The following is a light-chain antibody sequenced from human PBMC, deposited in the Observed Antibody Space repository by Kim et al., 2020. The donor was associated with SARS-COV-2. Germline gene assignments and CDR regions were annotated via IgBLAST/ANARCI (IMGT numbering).Light chain of an antibody. CDR2: EVT. CDR3: NSYAGNNVLV. J-gene: IGLJ3*02. Sequence: QSALTQPPSASGSPGQSVTISCTGTSSDVGGYNYVSWYQHHPGKAPKLMIYEVTKRPSGVPDRFSGSKSGNTASLTVSGLQAEDEAYYYCNSYAGNNVLVFGGGTQLTVL. CDR1: SSDVGGYNY. V-gene: IGLV2-8*01.